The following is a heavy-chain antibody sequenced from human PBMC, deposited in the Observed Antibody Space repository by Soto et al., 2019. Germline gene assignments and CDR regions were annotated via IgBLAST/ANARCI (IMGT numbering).Heavy chain of an antibody. Sequence: QLHLVQSGAEVKKAGSSVKVSCKASGGTVRSYAITWVRQAPGKGLEWMGVFIPIFVSAHYAPKFQGRITITADESTSTAYMEVSGLTSEDTAIYYCARDVSSDTTGFRGYDVWGQGTQVTVSS. J-gene: IGHJ4*02. CDR1: GGTVRSYA. D-gene: IGHD3-10*01. CDR2: FIPIFVSA. V-gene: IGHV1-69*01. CDR3: ARDVSSDTTGFRGYDV.